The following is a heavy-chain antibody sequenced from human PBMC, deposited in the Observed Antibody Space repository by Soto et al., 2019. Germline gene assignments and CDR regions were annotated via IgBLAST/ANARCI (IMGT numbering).Heavy chain of an antibody. Sequence: GGSLRLSCSASGFTFSSYAMSWVRQAPGKGLEWVSAISGSGGSTYYADSVKGRFTISRDNAKNSLYLQMNSLRAEDTAVYYCASEFVVGATPTHLWGPGTPGTVFS. J-gene: IGHJ1*01. V-gene: IGHV3-23*01. CDR2: ISGSGGST. CDR1: GFTFSSYA. D-gene: IGHD1-26*01. CDR3: ASEFVVGATPTHL.